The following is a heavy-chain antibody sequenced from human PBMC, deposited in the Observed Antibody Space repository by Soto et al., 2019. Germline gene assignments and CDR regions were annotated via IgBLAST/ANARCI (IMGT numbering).Heavy chain of an antibody. CDR2: INPNGGVT. D-gene: IGHD5-12*01. Sequence: QVPLVQSGAEVRKPGASVTVSCRSSGDSFNDYYIHWVRQAPGQGFEWMGWINPNGGVTKYAQKFQGWVSMTRDTSIMTVYMQLSRLRSDDTAVYYCARESGGATATLDYYFFDMDVWGTGTTVTVSS. J-gene: IGHJ6*03. CDR3: ARESGGATATLDYYFFDMDV. V-gene: IGHV1-2*04. CDR1: GDSFNDYY.